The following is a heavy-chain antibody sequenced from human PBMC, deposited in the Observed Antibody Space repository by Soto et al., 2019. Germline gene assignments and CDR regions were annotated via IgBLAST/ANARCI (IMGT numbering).Heavy chain of an antibody. CDR3: ARYNSYAIDY. V-gene: IGHV4-59*01. Sequence: VQLQESGPGLVKPSETLSLTCTVSGTSISSYYWSWIRQPPGKGLEWIANIHYSGTTNYNPSLARLVTLSVDTSKNQFSRKMTYVTGADRAMYFCARYNSYAIDYWGRGTLVTVSS. CDR2: IHYSGTT. J-gene: IGHJ4*02. D-gene: IGHD2-8*01. CDR1: GTSISSYY.